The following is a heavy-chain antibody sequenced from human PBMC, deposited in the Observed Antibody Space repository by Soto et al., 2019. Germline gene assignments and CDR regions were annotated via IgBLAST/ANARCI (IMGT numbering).Heavy chain of an antibody. CDR2: IIPIFGTA. CDR3: ARSQDSSGYWNNCFDP. Sequence: QVQLVQSGAEVKKPGSSVKVSCKASGGTFSTYTITWVRQAPGQGLEWMGGIIPIFGTANYPQKFQGRVTITADESTSTAYMEMSSLRSEDTAVYYWARSQDSSGYWNNCFDPWGQGTLVTFSS. V-gene: IGHV1-69*01. CDR1: GGTFSTYT. J-gene: IGHJ5*02. D-gene: IGHD3-22*01.